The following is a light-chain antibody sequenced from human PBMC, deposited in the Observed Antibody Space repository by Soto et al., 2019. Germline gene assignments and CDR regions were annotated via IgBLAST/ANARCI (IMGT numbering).Light chain of an antibody. CDR2: DAS. V-gene: IGKV3-11*01. Sequence: DIVLTQSPATLSLSPGERATLSCRASQSISGYLGWYQQKPGQAPRLLIHDASNRATDIPARFSSSGSGTDFTLTISSLEPEDFAVYYCQQRSTWPYSFGQGTKLEIK. CDR1: QSISGY. CDR3: QQRSTWPYS. J-gene: IGKJ2*03.